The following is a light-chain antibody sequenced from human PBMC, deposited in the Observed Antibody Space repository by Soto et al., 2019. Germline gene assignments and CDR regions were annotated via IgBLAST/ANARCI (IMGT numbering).Light chain of an antibody. Sequence: QSALTQPASVSGSPGQSITISCTGTSSDIGAYTYVSWYQHHPGKAPKLMIYEVSNRPPGVSNRFSGSKSGNTASLTISGLQTEDEADHYCSSYTVSTTLVFGGGTKVTVL. J-gene: IGLJ3*02. CDR1: SSDIGAYTY. CDR2: EVS. CDR3: SSYTVSTTLV. V-gene: IGLV2-14*01.